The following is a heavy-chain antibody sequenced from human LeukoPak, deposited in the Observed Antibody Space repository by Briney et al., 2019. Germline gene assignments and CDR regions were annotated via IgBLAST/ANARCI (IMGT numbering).Heavy chain of an antibody. CDR2: ISYDGREK. Sequence: PGGSLRLSCAASGFTFSTYGMHWVRQAPGKGLEWVAVISYDGREKYYVDSAKGRFTISRDNSKNTLYLQMNSLRAEDTAMYYCTKDLYYYDSSGPFDYWGQGTLVTVSS. CDR1: GFTFSTYG. D-gene: IGHD3-22*01. J-gene: IGHJ4*02. CDR3: TKDLYYYDSSGPFDY. V-gene: IGHV3-30*18.